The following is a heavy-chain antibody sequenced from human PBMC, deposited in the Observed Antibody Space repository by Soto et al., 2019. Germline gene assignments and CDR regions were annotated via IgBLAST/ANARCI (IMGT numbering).Heavy chain of an antibody. Sequence: EVQLVESGGGLVQPGGSLRLSCAASGYSISTYWMSWVRQAPGKGLEWVANVKQDGSEEYYVDSVKGRFTISRDNXKNSLYLQMNSLRAAYTAVYYCAALDTAMVKTAGYWGQGTLVTVS. D-gene: IGHD5-18*01. CDR2: VKQDGSEE. CDR3: AALDTAMVKTAGY. J-gene: IGHJ4*02. V-gene: IGHV3-7*01. CDR1: GYSISTYW.